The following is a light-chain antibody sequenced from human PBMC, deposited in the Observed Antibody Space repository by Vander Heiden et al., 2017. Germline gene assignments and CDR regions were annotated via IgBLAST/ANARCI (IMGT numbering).Light chain of an antibody. CDR2: KAS. J-gene: IGKJ2*02. CDR3: QQYNSYPWT. V-gene: IGKV1-5*03. Sequence: DIQMTQSPSTLSASVGDRVTITCRASQSIGSWLAWYQQKPGKAPKLLIYKASSLESGVPSRFSGSGSGTEFTLTISSLQPDDCATYYGQQYNSYPWTFGQGTKLEIK. CDR1: QSIGSW.